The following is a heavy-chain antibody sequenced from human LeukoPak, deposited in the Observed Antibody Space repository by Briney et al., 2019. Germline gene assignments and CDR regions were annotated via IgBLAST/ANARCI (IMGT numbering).Heavy chain of an antibody. V-gene: IGHV1-18*01. J-gene: IGHJ4*02. CDR1: GYTFTSYG. CDR2: ISAYNGNT. CDR3: ARSSSVTIPGYYFDY. Sequence: EASVKVSCKASGYTFTSYGISWVRQAPGQGLEWMGWISAYNGNTNYAQKLQGSVTMTTDTSTSTAYMELRSLRSDDTAVYYCARSSSVTIPGYYFDYWGQGTLVTVSS. D-gene: IGHD2-21*01.